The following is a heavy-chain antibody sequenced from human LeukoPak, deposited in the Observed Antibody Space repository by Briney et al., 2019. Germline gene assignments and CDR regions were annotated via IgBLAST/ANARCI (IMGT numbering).Heavy chain of an antibody. D-gene: IGHD3-9*01. CDR1: GGSISSYY. CDR3: ARGTTYYDILTAINWFDP. Sequence: SETLSLTCTVSGGSISSYYWSWIRQPPGKGLEWIGYIYNSGSTNYNPSLKSRVTISVDTSKNQFSLKLSSVTAADTAVYYCARGTTYYDILTAINWFDPWGQGTLVTVSS. CDR2: IYNSGST. J-gene: IGHJ5*02. V-gene: IGHV4-59*12.